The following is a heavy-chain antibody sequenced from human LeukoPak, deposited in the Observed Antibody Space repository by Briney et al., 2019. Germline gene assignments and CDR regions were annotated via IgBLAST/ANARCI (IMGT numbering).Heavy chain of an antibody. V-gene: IGHV3-30*18. D-gene: IGHD6-19*01. CDR1: GLTFSSYG. Sequence: PGRSLRLSCAASGLTFSSYGMHWVRQAPGKGLEWVAVISYDGSNKYYADSVKGRFTISRDNSKNTLYLQMNSLRAEDTAVYYCAKDSAVAGTLGDYWGQGTLVTVSS. CDR3: AKDSAVAGTLGDY. J-gene: IGHJ4*02. CDR2: ISYDGSNK.